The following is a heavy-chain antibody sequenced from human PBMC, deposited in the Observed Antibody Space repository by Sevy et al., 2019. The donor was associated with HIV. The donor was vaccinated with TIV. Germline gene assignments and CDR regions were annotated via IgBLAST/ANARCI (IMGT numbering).Heavy chain of an antibody. Sequence: GGSLRLSCAASGFTFSSYGMHWVRQAPGKGLEWVAVIWYDGSNKYYADSVKGPFTISRDNSKNTLYLQMNSLRAEDTAVYYCARGRYYDSSGYYGHDAFDIWGQGTMVTVSS. D-gene: IGHD3-22*01. CDR3: ARGRYYDSSGYYGHDAFDI. CDR2: IWYDGSNK. CDR1: GFTFSSYG. J-gene: IGHJ3*02. V-gene: IGHV3-33*01.